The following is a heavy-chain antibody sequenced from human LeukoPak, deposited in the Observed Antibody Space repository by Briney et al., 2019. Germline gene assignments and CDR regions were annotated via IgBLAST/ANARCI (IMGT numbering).Heavy chain of an antibody. CDR1: GYTFTGYY. CDR3: ARDRFSGSYPLDY. V-gene: IGHV1-69*06. CDR2: IIPIFGTA. J-gene: IGHJ4*02. Sequence: SVKVSCKASGYTFTGYYMHWVRQAPGQGLEWMGGIIPIFGTANYAQKFQGRVTITADKSTSTAYMELSSLRSEDTAVYYCARDRFSGSYPLDYWGQGTLVTVSS. D-gene: IGHD1-26*01.